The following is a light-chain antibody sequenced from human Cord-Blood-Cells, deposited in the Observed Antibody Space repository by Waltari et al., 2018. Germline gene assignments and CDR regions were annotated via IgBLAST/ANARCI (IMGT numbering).Light chain of an antibody. J-gene: IGLJ3*02. CDR1: SSDVGSFNL. V-gene: IGLV2-23*01. Sequence: QSALTQPASVSGSPGQSITISCTGTSSDVGSFNLVPCYQQHPGKAPKPMIYEGSKRPSGVSNRFSGSKSGNTASLTISGLQAEDEADYYCCSYAGSSNWVFGGGTKLTVL. CDR3: CSYAGSSNWV. CDR2: EGS.